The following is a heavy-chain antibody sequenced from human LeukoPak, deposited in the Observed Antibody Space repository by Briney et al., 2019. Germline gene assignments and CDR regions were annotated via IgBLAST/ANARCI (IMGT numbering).Heavy chain of an antibody. CDR3: ARTPTNSQIAAAGNGNGFDP. CDR2: ISAYNGNT. D-gene: IGHD6-13*01. CDR1: GYTFTSYG. V-gene: IGHV1-18*01. J-gene: IGHJ5*02. Sequence: GASVKVSCKASGYTFTSYGISWVRQAPGQGLEWMGWISAYNGNTNYAQKLQGRVTMTTDTSTSTAYMELRSLRSDDTAVYYCARTPTNSQIAAAGNGNGFDPWGQGTLVTVSS.